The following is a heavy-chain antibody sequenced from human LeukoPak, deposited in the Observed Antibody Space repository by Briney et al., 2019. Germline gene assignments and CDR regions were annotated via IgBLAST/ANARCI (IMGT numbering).Heavy chain of an antibody. CDR2: INSDESIT. D-gene: IGHD3-10*01. CDR3: AKVLLWFGEQGWFDP. V-gene: IGHV3-74*01. CDR1: GFTFSSSW. Sequence: GGSLRLSCAASGFTFSSSWMYWVRQAPGKGLVWVSRINSDESITTYADSVKGRFTISRDNAKNTLYLQMNSLRAEDTAVYYCAKVLLWFGEQGWFDPWGQGTLVTVSS. J-gene: IGHJ5*02.